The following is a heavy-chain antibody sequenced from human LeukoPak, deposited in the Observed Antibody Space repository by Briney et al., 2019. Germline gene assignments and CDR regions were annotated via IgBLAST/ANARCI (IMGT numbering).Heavy chain of an antibody. D-gene: IGHD2-2*02. Sequence: GGSLRLSCAASGFTFSSYAMHWVRQAPGKGLEWVAVMSSDGSNKYYADSVKGRFTISRDTSKNTLYLQMNSLRAEDTSVYYCARGDDTQYCSSISCYTGFDYWGQGTLVTVSS. CDR3: ARGDDTQYCSSISCYTGFDY. V-gene: IGHV3-30-3*01. CDR2: MSSDGSNK. CDR1: GFTFSSYA. J-gene: IGHJ4*02.